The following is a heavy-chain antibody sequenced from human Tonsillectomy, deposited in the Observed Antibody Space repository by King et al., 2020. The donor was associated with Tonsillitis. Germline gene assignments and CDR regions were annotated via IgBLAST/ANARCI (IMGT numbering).Heavy chain of an antibody. Sequence: ITLKESGPTLVKPTQTLTLTCTFSGFSLSTSGVAVGWIRQPPGKALEWLTHIYWNDDKRYSPSLKSRLTITKDTSKNQVVLTMTNMDPVDTATYYCAYRPGNWNYPFWFDPRGQGTLVTVSS. D-gene: IGHD1-7*01. J-gene: IGHJ5*02. V-gene: IGHV2-5*01. CDR3: AYRPGNWNYPFWFDP. CDR2: IYWNDDK. CDR1: GFSLSTSGVA.